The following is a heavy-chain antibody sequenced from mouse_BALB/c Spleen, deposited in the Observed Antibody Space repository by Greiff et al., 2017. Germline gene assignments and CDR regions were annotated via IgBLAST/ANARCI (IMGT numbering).Heavy chain of an antibody. CDR3: ARENRYYAMDY. J-gene: IGHJ4*01. CDR1: GFTFSSYA. Sequence: EVKLVESGGGLVKPGGSLKLSCAASGFTFSSYAMSWVRQTPEKRLEWVASISSGGSTYYPDSVKGRFTISRDNARNILYLQMSSLRSEDTAMYYCARENRYYAMDYWGQGTSVTVSS. CDR2: ISSGGST. V-gene: IGHV5-6-5*01. D-gene: IGHD2-14*01.